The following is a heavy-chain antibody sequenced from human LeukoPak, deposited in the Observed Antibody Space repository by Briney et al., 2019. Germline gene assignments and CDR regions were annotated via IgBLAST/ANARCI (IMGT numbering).Heavy chain of an antibody. CDR1: GGTFSSYA. CDR2: IIPIFGTA. CDR3: ARDQGSGSYYTG. J-gene: IGHJ4*02. D-gene: IGHD3-10*01. Sequence: SVKVSCKASGGTFSSYAISWVRQAPGQGLEWMGGIIPIFGTANCAQKFQGRVTITADESTSTAYMELSSLRSEDTAVYYCARDQGSGSYYTGWGQGTLVTVSS. V-gene: IGHV1-69*01.